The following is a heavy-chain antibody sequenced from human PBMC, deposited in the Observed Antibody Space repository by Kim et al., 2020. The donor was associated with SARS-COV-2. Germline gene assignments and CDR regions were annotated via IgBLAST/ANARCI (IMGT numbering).Heavy chain of an antibody. CDR1: GFTFSSYG. V-gene: IGHV3-33*06. Sequence: GGSLRLSCAASGFTFSSYGMHWVRQAPGKGLEWVAVIWYDGSNKYYADSVKGRFTISRDNSKNTLYLQMNSLRAEDTAVYYCAKDNRARYPFNAFDIWGQGTMVTVSS. CDR3: AKDNRARYPFNAFDI. D-gene: IGHD2-2*02. CDR2: IWYDGSNK. J-gene: IGHJ3*02.